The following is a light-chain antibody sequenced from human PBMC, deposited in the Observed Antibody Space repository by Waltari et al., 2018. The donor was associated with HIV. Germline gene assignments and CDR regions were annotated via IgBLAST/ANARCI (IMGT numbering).Light chain of an antibody. CDR3: HSRDTNSDHYV. Sequence: SSELTQDPVVSVALGQTINITCQGDSLRSFFANWYQQRPGQAPFLVVYGANRRPSGIPVRFSASNSGNTSSLIISDSQAVDEADYYCHSRDTNSDHYVFGGGTRVIV. J-gene: IGLJ1*01. V-gene: IGLV3-19*01. CDR2: GAN. CDR1: SLRSFF.